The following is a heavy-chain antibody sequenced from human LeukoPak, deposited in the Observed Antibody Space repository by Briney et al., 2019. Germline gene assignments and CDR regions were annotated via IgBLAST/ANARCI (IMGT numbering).Heavy chain of an antibody. CDR2: IIPILGIA. V-gene: IGHV1-69*04. Sequence: SVRVSCKASGGTFSSYAISWVRQAPGQGLEWMGRIIPILGIANYAQKFQGRVTITADKSTSTAYMELSSLRSEDTAVYYCARDLAGYSYGYYYYGMDVWGQGTTVTVSS. CDR3: ARDLAGYSYGYYYYGMDV. D-gene: IGHD5-18*01. CDR1: GGTFSSYA. J-gene: IGHJ6*02.